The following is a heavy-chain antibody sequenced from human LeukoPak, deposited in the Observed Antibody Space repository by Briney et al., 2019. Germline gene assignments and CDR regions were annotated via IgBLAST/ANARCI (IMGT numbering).Heavy chain of an antibody. V-gene: IGHV4-61*02. CDR2: IFTSGST. CDR1: GGSITSGNYY. J-gene: IGHJ3*01. Sequence: PSQTLSLTCTVSGGSITSGNYYWSWIRQPAGKGLEWIGRIFTSGSTSYNPSLKSRVTISLNTSKNQFSLKLTSVTATDTAVYYCARSSAFDLWGQGTMVTVSS. CDR3: ARSSAFDL. D-gene: IGHD2-2*01.